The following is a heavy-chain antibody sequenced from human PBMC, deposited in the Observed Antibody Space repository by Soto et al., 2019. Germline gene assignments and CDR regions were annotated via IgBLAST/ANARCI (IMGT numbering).Heavy chain of an antibody. CDR1: GLTRSSDG. D-gene: IGHD3-3*01. CDR2: ISYDGSNK. V-gene: IGHV3-30*18. Sequence: YLRFSWAGCGLTRSSDGMHRVRQAPGKGLEWVAVISYDGSNKYYADSVKGRFTISRDNSKTTLYLQMNSLRAEDTAVYYCAKDLRITIFGGGSYYYYGMAVWGQGSTVTVSS. J-gene: IGHJ6*02. CDR3: AKDLRITIFGGGSYYYYGMAV.